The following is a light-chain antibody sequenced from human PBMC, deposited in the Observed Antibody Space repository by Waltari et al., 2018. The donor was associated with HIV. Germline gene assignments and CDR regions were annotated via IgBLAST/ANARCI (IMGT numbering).Light chain of an antibody. Sequence: TQPPSVSGAPGQRVTISCTGTSPNIGAGPDVHWYQQLPGTAPKLLIFGNDNRPSGVPDRFSGSKSGSSASLAITGLQPEDEGDYYCQSFDNTLRGVFGGGTKLTVL. CDR1: SPNIGAGPD. CDR2: GND. CDR3: QSFDNTLRGV. V-gene: IGLV1-40*01. J-gene: IGLJ3*02.